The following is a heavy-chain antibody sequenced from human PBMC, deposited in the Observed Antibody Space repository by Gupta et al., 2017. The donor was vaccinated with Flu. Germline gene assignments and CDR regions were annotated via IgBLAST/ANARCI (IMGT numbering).Heavy chain of an antibody. Sequence: QVQLQESGPGLVKPSETLSLTCTVSGGSISSYYWSWIRQPPGKGLEWIGYIYYSGSTNYNPSLKSRVTISVDTSKNQFSLKLSSVTAADTAVYYCARDFKDPYGYNLGYWGQGTLVTVSS. CDR2: IYYSGST. J-gene: IGHJ4*02. CDR1: GGSISSYY. CDR3: ARDFKDPYGYNLGY. V-gene: IGHV4-59*01. D-gene: IGHD5-12*01.